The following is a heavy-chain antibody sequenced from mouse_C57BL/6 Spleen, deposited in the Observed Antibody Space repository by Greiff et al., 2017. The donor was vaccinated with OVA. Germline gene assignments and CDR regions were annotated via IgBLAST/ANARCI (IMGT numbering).Heavy chain of an antibody. CDR3: ARCYYGSSYDAMDY. CDR2: IYPRSGNT. CDR1: GYTFTSYG. D-gene: IGHD1-1*01. V-gene: IGHV1-81*01. J-gene: IGHJ4*01. Sequence: VKLMESGAELARPGASVKLSCKASGYTFTSYGISWVKQRTGQGLEWIGEIYPRSGNTYYNKKFKGKATLTADKSSSTAYMELRSLTSEDSAVYFCARCYYGSSYDAMDYWGQGTSVTVSS.